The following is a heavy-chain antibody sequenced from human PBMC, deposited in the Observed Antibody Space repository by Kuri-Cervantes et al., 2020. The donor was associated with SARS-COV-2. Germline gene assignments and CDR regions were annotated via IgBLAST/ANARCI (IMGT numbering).Heavy chain of an antibody. J-gene: IGHJ4*02. Sequence: ASVKVSCKASGYTFTSYGISWVRQAPGQGLEWMGWISAYNGNTNYAQKFQGRVTMTRDTSTSTVYMELSSLRSEDTAVYYCARDWGQSRYDFWSGYALGYWGQGTLVTVSS. CDR2: ISAYNGNT. D-gene: IGHD3-3*01. CDR3: ARDWGQSRYDFWSGYALGY. CDR1: GYTFTSYG. V-gene: IGHV1-18*01.